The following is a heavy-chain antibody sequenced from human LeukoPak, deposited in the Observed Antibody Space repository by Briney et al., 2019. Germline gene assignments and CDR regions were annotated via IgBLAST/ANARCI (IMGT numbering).Heavy chain of an antibody. Sequence: PSGTLSLTCTVSGGSISSSSYYWGWIRQPPGKGLEWIGSIYYSGSTYYNPSLKSRVTISVDTSKDQFSLKLSSVTAADTAVYYCARRSGRFDYWGQGTLVTVSS. CDR2: IYYSGST. CDR3: ARRSGRFDY. CDR1: GGSISSSSYY. V-gene: IGHV4-39*01. J-gene: IGHJ4*02. D-gene: IGHD3-3*01.